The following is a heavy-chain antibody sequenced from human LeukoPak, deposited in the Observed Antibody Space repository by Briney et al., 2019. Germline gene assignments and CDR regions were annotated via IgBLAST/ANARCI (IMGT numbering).Heavy chain of an antibody. V-gene: IGHV3-43*01. D-gene: IGHD1-14*01. CDR1: GFTFDDYT. CDR3: ARDPRAGYLDN. CDR2: INWDGRNS. Sequence: GGFLRLSCAASGFTFDDYTMHWVRQAPGTGLESVALINWDGRNSHYSDSVRGRFTISRDNTKNSLYLQMNNLRTEDTALYYCARDPRAGYLDNWGRGTLVTVSS. J-gene: IGHJ4*02.